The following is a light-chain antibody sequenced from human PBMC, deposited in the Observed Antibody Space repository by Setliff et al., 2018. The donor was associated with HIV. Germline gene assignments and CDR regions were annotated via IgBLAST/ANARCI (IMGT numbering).Light chain of an antibody. CDR2: EVS. Sequence: QSVLTQPASVSGSPGQSITISCTGTSSDVGNYNLVSWYQQHPGKAPKLMIFEVSNRPSGVSNRFSGSKSGNTASLTISGLQAEDEADYYCSSYSSSTTPYVFGGGTKVTVL. CDR1: SSDVGNYNL. V-gene: IGLV2-14*02. CDR3: SSYSSSTTPYV. J-gene: IGLJ1*01.